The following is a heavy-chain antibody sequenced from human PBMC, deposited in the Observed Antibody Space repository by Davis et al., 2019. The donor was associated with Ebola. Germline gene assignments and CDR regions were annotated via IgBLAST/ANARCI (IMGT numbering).Heavy chain of an antibody. J-gene: IGHJ5*01. CDR1: GFTVSSNY. Sequence: GGSLRLSCAASGFTVSSNYMSWVRQAPGKGLEWVSVIYSGGSTYYADSVKGRFTISRHNSKNTLNLQMSSLRDEDTGLYFCVKEEGETVVTGGGSLQSRWLDSWGQGTLVTVSS. CDR3: VKEEGETVVTGGGSLQSRWLDS. V-gene: IGHV3-53*01. D-gene: IGHD3-16*01. CDR2: IYSGGST.